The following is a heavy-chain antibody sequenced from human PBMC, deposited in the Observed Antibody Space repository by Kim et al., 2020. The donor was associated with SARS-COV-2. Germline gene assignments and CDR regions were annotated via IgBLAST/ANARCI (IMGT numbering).Heavy chain of an antibody. Sequence: KGRFTIARDNSKNTLYLEMNSLRAEDTAVYYCAKDRLGYCSSTSCRTLDYWGQGTLVTVSS. J-gene: IGHJ4*02. V-gene: IGHV3-33*06. CDR3: AKDRLGYCSSTSCRTLDY. D-gene: IGHD2-2*01.